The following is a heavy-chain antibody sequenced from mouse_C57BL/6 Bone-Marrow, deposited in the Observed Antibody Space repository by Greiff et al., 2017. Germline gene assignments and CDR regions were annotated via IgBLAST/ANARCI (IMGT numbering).Heavy chain of an antibody. V-gene: IGHV1-64*01. CDR2: IHPHRGST. D-gene: IGHD2-4*01. CDR1: GYTFTSYW. J-gene: IGHJ2*01. Sequence: VQLQQPGAELVKPGASVQLSCKASGYTFTSYWMPWVKQRPGQGLEWIGMIHPHRGSTTYNEKFTRKATLTVDKSSSTAYMQLSSLTSEDSAEEYGAKGLRRGEDYWGQGTTLTVSS. CDR3: AKGLRRGEDY.